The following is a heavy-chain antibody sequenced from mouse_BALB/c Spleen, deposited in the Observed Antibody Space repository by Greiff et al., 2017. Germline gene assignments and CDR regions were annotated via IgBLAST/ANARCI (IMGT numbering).Heavy chain of an antibody. J-gene: IGHJ1*01. Sequence: EVKLMESGGGLVKPGGSLKLSCAASGFTFSSYTMSWVRQTPEKRLEWVATISSGGGNTYYPDSVKGRFTISRDNAKNNLYLQMSSLRSEDTAVYYCARFEGRSYWYFDDWGAGTTVTVSS. CDR3: ARFEGRSYWYFDD. CDR2: ISSGGGNT. CDR1: GFTFSSYT. V-gene: IGHV5-9*03.